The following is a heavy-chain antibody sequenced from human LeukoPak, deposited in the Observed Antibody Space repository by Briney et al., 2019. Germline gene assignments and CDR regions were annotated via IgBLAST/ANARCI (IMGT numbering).Heavy chain of an antibody. J-gene: IGHJ5*02. CDR2: ISYDGSNK. CDR1: GFTFSSYG. Sequence: GGSLRLSCAASGFTFSSYGMHRVRQAPGKGLEWVAVISYDGSNKYYADSVKGRFTISRDNSKNTLYLQMNSLRAEDTALYYCAKDLEDTVVGPLDPWGQGTLVTVSS. CDR3: AKDLEDTVVGPLDP. D-gene: IGHD6-19*01. V-gene: IGHV3-30*18.